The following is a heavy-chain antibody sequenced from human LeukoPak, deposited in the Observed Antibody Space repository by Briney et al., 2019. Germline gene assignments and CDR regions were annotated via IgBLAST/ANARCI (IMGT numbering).Heavy chain of an antibody. V-gene: IGHV3-21*01. CDR3: ARDGRVRGVTPLDY. CDR2: ISSSSSYI. Sequence: GGSVRLSCAASGFTFSSYSMNWVRQAPGKGLEWVSSISSSSSYIYYADSVKGRFTISRDNAKNSLYLQMNSLRAEDTAVYYCARDGRVRGVTPLDYWGQGTLVTVSS. J-gene: IGHJ4*02. D-gene: IGHD3-10*01. CDR1: GFTFSSYS.